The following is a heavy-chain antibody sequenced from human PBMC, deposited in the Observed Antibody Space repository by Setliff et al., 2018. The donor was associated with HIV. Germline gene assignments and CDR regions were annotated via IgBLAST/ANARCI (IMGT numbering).Heavy chain of an antibody. J-gene: IGHJ4*02. Sequence: GGSLRLSCAASGFTFSSYAMSWVRQAPGKGLEWVSAISGSGGSTYYADSVKGRFTTSRDNSKNTLFLQVNSLRAEDTAVYYCAKTNSGWHYFDDWGQGILVTVSS. D-gene: IGHD6-19*01. CDR2: ISGSGGST. CDR1: GFTFSSYA. CDR3: AKTNSGWHYFDD. V-gene: IGHV3-23*01.